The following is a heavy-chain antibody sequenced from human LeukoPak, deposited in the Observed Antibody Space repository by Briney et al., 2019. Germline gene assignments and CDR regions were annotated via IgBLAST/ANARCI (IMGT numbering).Heavy chain of an antibody. CDR1: GFSYSSYA. Sequence: GGSLRLSCVVSGFSYSSYAMSWVRQAPGKGLEGVSTISGSGDTYYVDSVKGRFTISRDNSKNTLYLQMNSLRAEDTAVYYCAKEGGYNYGYLDSWGQGTLVTVSS. CDR2: ISGSGDT. V-gene: IGHV3-23*01. D-gene: IGHD5-18*01. J-gene: IGHJ4*02. CDR3: AKEGGYNYGYLDS.